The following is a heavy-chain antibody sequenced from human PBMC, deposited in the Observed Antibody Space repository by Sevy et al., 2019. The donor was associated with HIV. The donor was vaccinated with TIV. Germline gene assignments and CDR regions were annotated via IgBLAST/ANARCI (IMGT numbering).Heavy chain of an antibody. J-gene: IGHJ4*02. CDR3: ARDLGHSQAESPDF. CDR2: INPNSGGT. CDR1: GYTFTGYH. D-gene: IGHD5-18*01. Sequence: ASVKVSCKASGYTFTGYHMHWVRQAPGQGLEWMGRINPNSGGTNFAQKFQGRVTLTRDTSISTAYMELSSLRSDDTAVYFCARDLGHSQAESPDFWGQGTLVTVSS. V-gene: IGHV1-2*06.